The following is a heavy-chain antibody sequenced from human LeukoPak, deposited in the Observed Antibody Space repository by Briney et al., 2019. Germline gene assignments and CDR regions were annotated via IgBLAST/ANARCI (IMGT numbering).Heavy chain of an antibody. V-gene: IGHV4-61*08. Sequence: SETLSLTCTVSGGSISSGDYYWSWIRQPPGKGLEWIGFMYYGGSTKYNPSLKSRVTMSIDTSKNQFSLKLSSVTAADAAVYYCARQGTYSYELIDYWGQGTLVTVSS. CDR3: ARQGTYSYELIDY. D-gene: IGHD5-18*01. J-gene: IGHJ4*02. CDR1: GGSISSGDYY. CDR2: MYYGGST.